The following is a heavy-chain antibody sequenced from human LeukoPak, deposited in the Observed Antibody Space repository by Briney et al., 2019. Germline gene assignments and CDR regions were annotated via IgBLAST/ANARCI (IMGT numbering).Heavy chain of an antibody. CDR2: TYYRSKWYN. V-gene: IGHV6-1*01. CDR1: GDSVSSNSAA. CDR3: ARAKTWIQLWPYCGGDCYSFDC. Sequence: SQTLSLTCAISGDSVSSNSAAWNWIRQSPSRGLEWLGRTYYRSKWYNDYAVSVKSRITINPDTSKNQFSLQLSSVTPEDTAVYYCARAKTWIQLWPYCGGDCYSFDCWGQGTLVTVSS. D-gene: IGHD2-21*02. J-gene: IGHJ4*02.